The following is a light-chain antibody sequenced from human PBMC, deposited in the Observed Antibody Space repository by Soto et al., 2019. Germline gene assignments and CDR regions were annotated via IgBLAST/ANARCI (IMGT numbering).Light chain of an antibody. CDR2: EVD. J-gene: IGLJ1*01. CDR3: KSHAVGSTYV. Sequence: QSVLTQPASVSGSPGQSITISCTATSNDVWTYNLVSWYQQQPGKAPKLMIYEVDNRPSGVSIRFSGSKSGSTASLTISGLKAEDEADYYCKSHAVGSTYVFGTGTKVTVL. V-gene: IGLV2-14*02. CDR1: SNDVWTYNL.